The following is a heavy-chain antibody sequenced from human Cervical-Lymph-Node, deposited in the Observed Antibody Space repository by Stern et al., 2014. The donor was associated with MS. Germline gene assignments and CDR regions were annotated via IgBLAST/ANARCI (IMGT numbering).Heavy chain of an antibody. J-gene: IGHJ6*02. Sequence: VQLVESGGGVVPPGRSLRLSCADSGSTFSKSAMHWVRPAPGKGLECVAVMTNYGSNKQYGASVKGRLAISRDNSRNTLSLEIYSLRAEDTAVYYCVRTESFYYYDGMDVWGHGTTVIVSS. CDR1: GSTFSKSA. CDR3: VRTESFYYYDGMDV. CDR2: MTNYGSNK. V-gene: IGHV3-30*09.